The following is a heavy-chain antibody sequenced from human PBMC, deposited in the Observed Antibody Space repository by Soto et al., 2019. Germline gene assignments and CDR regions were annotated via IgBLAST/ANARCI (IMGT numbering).Heavy chain of an antibody. J-gene: IGHJ6*02. CDR3: ARDRTLSSWYTLDYYYYGMDV. Sequence: ASVKVSCKASGGTFSSYAISWVRQAPGQGLEWMGWISAYNGNTNYAQKLQGRVTMTTDTSTSTAYMELRSLRSDDTAVYYCARDRTLSSWYTLDYYYYGMDVWGQGTTVTVSS. D-gene: IGHD6-13*01. V-gene: IGHV1-18*01. CDR2: ISAYNGNT. CDR1: GGTFSSYA.